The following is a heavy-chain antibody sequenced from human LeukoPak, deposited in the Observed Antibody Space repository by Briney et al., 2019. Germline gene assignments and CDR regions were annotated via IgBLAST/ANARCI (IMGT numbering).Heavy chain of an antibody. CDR2: IYHSGST. Sequence: SSETLSLTCAVSSFSISSGYYWGWIRQPPGKGLEWIGSIYHSGSTYYNPSLKSRVTISVDTSKNQFSLKLSSVTAADRAVYYRARSGPEHCSSTSCSGLDLWGQGTLVTVSS. J-gene: IGHJ5*02. V-gene: IGHV4-38-2*01. CDR3: ARSGPEHCSSTSCSGLDL. CDR1: SFSISSGYY. D-gene: IGHD2-2*01.